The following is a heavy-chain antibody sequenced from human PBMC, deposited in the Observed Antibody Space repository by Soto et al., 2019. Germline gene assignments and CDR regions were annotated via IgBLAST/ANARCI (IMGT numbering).Heavy chain of an antibody. CDR1: GGTFSSYR. CDR3: ARDSGAKLSSS. Sequence: SVKVSCKASGGTFSSYRINWVRQARGQGLEWLGGIVPIYRTADYAQKFQGGVTITADESTRTVYMELSSLKSQDTALYYCARDSGAKLSSSWGQGTLVTVSS. D-gene: IGHD6-13*01. CDR2: IVPIYRTA. J-gene: IGHJ4*02. V-gene: IGHV1-69*13.